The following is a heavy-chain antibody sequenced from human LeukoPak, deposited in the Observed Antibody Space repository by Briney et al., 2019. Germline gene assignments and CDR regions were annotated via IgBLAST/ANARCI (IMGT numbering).Heavy chain of an antibody. CDR2: IVVGSGNT. CDR3: ARDMLPMTTVTTPGDY. Sequence: SVKVSCKASGFTFTSSAMQWVRQARGQRLEWIGWIVVGSGNTNYAQKFQERVTITRDMSTSTAYMELSSLRSEDTAVYYCARDMLPMTTVTTPGDYWGQGTLVTVSS. J-gene: IGHJ4*02. V-gene: IGHV1-58*02. D-gene: IGHD4-17*01. CDR1: GFTFTSSA.